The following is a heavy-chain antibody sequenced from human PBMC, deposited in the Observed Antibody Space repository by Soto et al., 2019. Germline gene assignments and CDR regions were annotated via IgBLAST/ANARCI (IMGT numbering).Heavy chain of an antibody. D-gene: IGHD6-19*01. J-gene: IGHJ6*02. Sequence: AASVKVSCKASGYTFTSYGISWVRQAPGQGLEWMGWISAYNGNTNYAQKLQGRVTMTTDTSTSTAYMELRSLRSDDTAVYYCARVLGGTNYYYYGMDVWGQGTTVTVSS. CDR3: ARVLGGTNYYYYGMDV. V-gene: IGHV1-18*01. CDR1: GYTFTSYG. CDR2: ISAYNGNT.